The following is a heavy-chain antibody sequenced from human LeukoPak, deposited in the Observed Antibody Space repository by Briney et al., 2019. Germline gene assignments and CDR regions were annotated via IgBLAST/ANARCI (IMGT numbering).Heavy chain of an antibody. CDR3: ARDLANLLWSPQGVYFDY. V-gene: IGHV1-18*04. CDR1: GYTFTSYG. J-gene: IGHJ4*02. D-gene: IGHD2-21*01. Sequence: ASVKVSCKASGYTFTSYGISWVRQAPGQGLEWMGWISAYNGNTNDAQKLQGRVTMTTDTSTSTAYMELRSLRSDDTAAYYCARDLANLLWSPQGVYFDYWGQGTLVTVSS. CDR2: ISAYNGNT.